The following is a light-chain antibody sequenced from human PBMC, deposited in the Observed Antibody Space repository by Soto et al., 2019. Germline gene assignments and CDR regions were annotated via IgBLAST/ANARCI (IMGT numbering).Light chain of an antibody. Sequence: QSVLTQPPSASGSPGQSVTISCTGTSSDVGKYDYVSWFQHHPGKAPKLIIYEVSKRPSGVPDRFSGSKSGSTASLTVSGLQTEDADDYYCNSFTSRSPFNCVFGSGTKVTGL. CDR1: SSDVGKYDY. V-gene: IGLV2-8*01. CDR3: NSFTSRSPFNCV. J-gene: IGLJ1*01. CDR2: EVS.